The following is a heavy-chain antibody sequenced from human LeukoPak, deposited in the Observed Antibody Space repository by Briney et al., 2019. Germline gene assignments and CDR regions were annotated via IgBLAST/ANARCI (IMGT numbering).Heavy chain of an antibody. V-gene: IGHV3-23*01. Sequence: GGTLRLSCAASGFTFSSYGMSWVRQAPGKGLEWVSAISGSGGSTYYADSVKGRFTISRDNSKNTLYLQMNSLRAEDTAVYYCAKVDIVATIPYWGQGTLVTVSS. J-gene: IGHJ4*02. D-gene: IGHD5-12*01. CDR3: AKVDIVATIPY. CDR1: GFTFSSYG. CDR2: ISGSGGST.